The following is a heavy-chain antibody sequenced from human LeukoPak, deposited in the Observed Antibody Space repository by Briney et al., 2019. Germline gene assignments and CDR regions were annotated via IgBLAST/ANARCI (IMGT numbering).Heavy chain of an antibody. D-gene: IGHD3-3*01. Sequence: GGSLRLSCAASGFTFDDYAMHWVRRAPGKGLEWVSLISGDGSSTYYADSVKGRFTISRDNSRNSLYLQMNSLRTEDTALYYCAKGLRFLEWLPDYWGQGTLVTVSS. CDR1: GFTFDDYA. CDR2: ISGDGSST. J-gene: IGHJ4*02. CDR3: AKGLRFLEWLPDY. V-gene: IGHV3-43*02.